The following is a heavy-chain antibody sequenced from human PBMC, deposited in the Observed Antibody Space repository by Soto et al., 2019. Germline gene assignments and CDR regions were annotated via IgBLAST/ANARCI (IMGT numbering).Heavy chain of an antibody. CDR3: ARGDSTDCSNGVCSFFYNHDMDV. J-gene: IGHJ6*02. CDR1: GYSFTDYH. Sequence: QVLLVQSGPDVKKPGASVRVSCRASGYSFTDYHIHWVRQAPGQGLEWLGRINPKSGGTSTAQKFQGWVTMTTDTSISTASMELTRLTSDDTAIYYCARGDSTDCSNGVCSFFYNHDMDVWGQGTTVTVSS. D-gene: IGHD2-8*01. V-gene: IGHV1-2*04. CDR2: INPKSGGT.